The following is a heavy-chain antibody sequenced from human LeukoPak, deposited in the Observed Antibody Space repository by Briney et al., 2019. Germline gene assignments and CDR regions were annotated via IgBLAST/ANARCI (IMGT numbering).Heavy chain of an antibody. CDR3: ARALALGYCSSTSCQTGDAFDI. CDR1: GYTFTGYY. J-gene: IGHJ3*02. CDR2: INPNSGGT. V-gene: IGHV1-2*02. Sequence: PGASVKVSCKASGYTFTGYYMHWVRQAPGQGLEWMGWINPNSGGTNYAQKFQGRVTMTRDTSTSTAYMELRSLRSDDTAVYYCARALALGYCSSTSCQTGDAFDIWGQGTMVTVSS. D-gene: IGHD2-2*01.